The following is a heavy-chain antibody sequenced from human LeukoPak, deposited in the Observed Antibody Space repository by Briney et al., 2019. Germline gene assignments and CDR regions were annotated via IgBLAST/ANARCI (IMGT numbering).Heavy chain of an antibody. Sequence: GGSLRLSCAASGFTFSSYAMSWVRQAPGKGLEWVSAISGSGGSTYYADSVKDRFTISRDNSKNMLYLQMNSLRAEDTAVYYCAKDREQLWSPFDYWGQGTLVTVSS. CDR3: AKDREQLWSPFDY. CDR2: ISGSGGST. D-gene: IGHD5-18*01. J-gene: IGHJ4*02. V-gene: IGHV3-23*01. CDR1: GFTFSSYA.